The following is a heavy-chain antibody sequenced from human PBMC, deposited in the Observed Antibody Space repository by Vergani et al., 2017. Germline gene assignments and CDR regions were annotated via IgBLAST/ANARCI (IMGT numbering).Heavy chain of an antibody. Sequence: EVQLVESGGGLVQPGGSLRLSCAASGFTFSSYWMHWVRQAPGKGLVWVSRINSDGSSTSYADSVKGRFTISRDNAKNTLYLQMNSLRAEDTAVYYCARVRNYYDSSGYEGEEYWGQGTLVTVSS. CDR2: INSDGSST. J-gene: IGHJ4*02. CDR1: GFTFSSYW. D-gene: IGHD3-22*01. CDR3: ARVRNYYDSSGYEGEEY. V-gene: IGHV3-74*01.